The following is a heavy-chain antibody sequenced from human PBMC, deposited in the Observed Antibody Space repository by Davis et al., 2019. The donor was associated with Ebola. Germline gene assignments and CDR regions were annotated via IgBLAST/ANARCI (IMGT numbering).Heavy chain of an antibody. Sequence: SETLSLTCTVSGGSISSGGYYWSWIRQHPGKGLEWIGYIYYSGSTYNNPSLKSRVTISVDTSKNQFSLKLSSVTAADTAVYYCARGSGYWGNYWGQGTLVTVSS. V-gene: IGHV4-31*03. D-gene: IGHD5-12*01. CDR3: ARGSGYWGNY. J-gene: IGHJ4*02. CDR1: GGSISSGGYY. CDR2: IYYSGST.